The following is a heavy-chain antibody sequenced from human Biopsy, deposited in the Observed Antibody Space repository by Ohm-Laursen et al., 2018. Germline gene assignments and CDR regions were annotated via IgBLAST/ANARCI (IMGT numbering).Heavy chain of an antibody. Sequence: TQTLTLTCTLSGFSLNTRGMSVTWIRQPPGKALEWLARIYWDDAKFYSDSLKTRLTISKGTSENHVVLTLSDVAPVDTATYYCARIPILVVPAAIVYRHRRHLQGLDVWGQGTTVIVSS. J-gene: IGHJ6*02. V-gene: IGHV2-70*16. D-gene: IGHD2-2*02. CDR3: ARIPILVVPAAIVYRHRRHLQGLDV. CDR1: GFSLNTRGMS. CDR2: IYWDDAK.